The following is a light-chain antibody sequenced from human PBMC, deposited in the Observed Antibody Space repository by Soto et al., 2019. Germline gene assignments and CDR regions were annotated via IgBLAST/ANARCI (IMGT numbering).Light chain of an antibody. CDR3: KSYAGSNTYV. Sequence: HSVLTQPHTASGAPGQSVTISCTGTKYDLGVYAFVSWYQHHPGKAPRLIIYEVVQRPSGVPDRFSGSMSGNTAPLTVSGLQAADEADYFCKSYAGSNTYVFGSGTKVTVL. CDR1: KYDLGVYAF. J-gene: IGLJ1*01. CDR2: EVV. V-gene: IGLV2-8*01.